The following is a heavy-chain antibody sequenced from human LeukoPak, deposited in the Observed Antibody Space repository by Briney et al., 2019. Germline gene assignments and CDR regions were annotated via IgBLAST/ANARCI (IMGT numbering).Heavy chain of an antibody. D-gene: IGHD6-19*01. V-gene: IGHV3-9*01. J-gene: IGHJ6*02. CDR1: GFTFDDYA. Sequence: PGRSLRLSCAASGFTFDDYAMHWVRQAPGKGLEWVSGISWNSGSIGYADSVKGRFTIPRDNAKNSLYLQMNSLRAEDTALYYCAKNRAVAGDYYYYYGMDVWGQGTTVTVSS. CDR2: ISWNSGSI. CDR3: AKNRAVAGDYYYYYGMDV.